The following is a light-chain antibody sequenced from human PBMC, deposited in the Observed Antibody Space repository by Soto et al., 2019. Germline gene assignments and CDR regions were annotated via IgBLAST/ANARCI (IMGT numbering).Light chain of an antibody. CDR3: QQYGSSPT. J-gene: IGKJ1*01. CDR2: GAS. V-gene: IGKV3-20*01. CDR1: QTVSSNY. Sequence: EIILTQSPDTLSLSPGERATLSCRASQTVSSNYLAWCQQRPGQAPRLLIYGASTRAAGIPDRLSGSGSGTDFTLTISRLEPEDFAVYHCQQYGSSPTFGQGTKVDIK.